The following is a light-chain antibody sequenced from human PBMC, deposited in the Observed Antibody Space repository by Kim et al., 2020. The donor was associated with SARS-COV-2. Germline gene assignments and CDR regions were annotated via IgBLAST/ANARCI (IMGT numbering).Light chain of an antibody. V-gene: IGLV2-14*03. CDR3: SSYTTSSTWV. J-gene: IGLJ3*02. CDR2: DVT. Sequence: GQSITISCTGNSSDVGDYKFVSWYQQHPGKAPKLMIYDVTNRPSGVSNRFSGSKSGNTASLTISGLQAEDEADYYCSSYTTSSTWVFGGGTQLTVL. CDR1: SSDVGDYKF.